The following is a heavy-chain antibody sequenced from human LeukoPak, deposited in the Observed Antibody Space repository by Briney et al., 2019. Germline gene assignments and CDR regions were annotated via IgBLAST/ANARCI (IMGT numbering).Heavy chain of an antibody. CDR1: GGSISSSSYY. CDR2: INHSGST. D-gene: IGHD3-22*01. CDR3: ARGRNDSSGYYYVLDY. Sequence: SETLSLTCTVAGGSISSSSYYWGWIRQPPGKGLEWIGEINHSGSTNYNPSLKSRVTISVDTSKSQFSLKLSSVTAADTAVYYCARGRNDSSGYYYVLDYWGQGTLVTVSS. V-gene: IGHV4-39*07. J-gene: IGHJ4*02.